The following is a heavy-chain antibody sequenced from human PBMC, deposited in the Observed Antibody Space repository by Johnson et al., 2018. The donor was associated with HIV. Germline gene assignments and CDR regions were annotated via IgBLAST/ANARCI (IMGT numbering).Heavy chain of an antibody. D-gene: IGHD2-21*01. CDR2: ISFDGNLK. J-gene: IGHJ3*02. Sequence: QVQLVESGGGVVQPGKSLTLSCVGSGLSFSNFGIHWVRQAPGKGPEWVAVISFDGNLKKYADSVKGRFTISRDNSKNTLYLQMTSLRQDDTAVYYCVRDDGSDYEAFDIWGQGTMVTVSS. CDR3: VRDDGSDYEAFDI. V-gene: IGHV3-30*03. CDR1: GLSFSNFG.